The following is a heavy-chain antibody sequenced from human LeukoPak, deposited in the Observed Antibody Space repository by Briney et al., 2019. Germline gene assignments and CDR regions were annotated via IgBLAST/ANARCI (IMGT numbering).Heavy chain of an antibody. CDR1: GFTYSSYA. J-gene: IGHJ3*02. Sequence: GGSLRLSCVASGFTYSSYAMTWVRQAPGKGLEWVSLISSSGDNTYYADSVEGRFTISRDNSKNTLYLQMNSLRAEDTAIYYCAKVVWPDAFSIWGQGTMVTVSS. V-gene: IGHV3-23*01. CDR2: ISSSGDNT. CDR3: AKVVWPDAFSI. D-gene: IGHD2-21*01.